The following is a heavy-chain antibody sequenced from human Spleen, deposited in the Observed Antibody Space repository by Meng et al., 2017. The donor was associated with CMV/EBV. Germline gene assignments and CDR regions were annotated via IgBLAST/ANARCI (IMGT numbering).Heavy chain of an antibody. Sequence: SETLSLTCAVSGGSISSSKWWSWVRQPPGKGLEWIGEIYHTGSTNYNPSLKSRVSISIDKSKNQFSLNLASVTAADTAVYYCARERIGSDWFDPWGQGTLVTVSS. CDR3: ARERIGSDWFDP. J-gene: IGHJ5*02. CDR2: IYHTGST. CDR1: GGSISSSKW. D-gene: IGHD1-26*01. V-gene: IGHV4-4*02.